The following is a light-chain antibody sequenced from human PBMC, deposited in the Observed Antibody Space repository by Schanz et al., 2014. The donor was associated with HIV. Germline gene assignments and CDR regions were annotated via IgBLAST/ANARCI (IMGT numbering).Light chain of an antibody. V-gene: IGKV1-12*01. Sequence: DIQMTQSPSSLSASVGDRVTLTCRASQGISTWLAWYQQRPGKPPKLLIHGATTLKNGVPSRFSGSGSGTVFPLTINSLQPEDFALYYCQQANNIPFTFGPGPKVDAK. J-gene: IGKJ3*01. CDR3: QQANNIPFT. CDR1: QGISTW. CDR2: GAT.